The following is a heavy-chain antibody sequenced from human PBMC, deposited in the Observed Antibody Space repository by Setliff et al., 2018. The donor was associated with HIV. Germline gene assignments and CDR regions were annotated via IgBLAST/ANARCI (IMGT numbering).Heavy chain of an antibody. J-gene: IGHJ6*03. V-gene: IGHV4-34*01. D-gene: IGHD4-17*01. Sequence: SETLSLTCAVYGGSFSAYSWTWIRQPPGKGLEWIGDINHSGSTNYNPSLKSRVTILVDTSKNQFSLKLNSVTAADTAVYYCARGPTTVTNYYYYYMDVWGKGTTVTVSS. CDR3: ARGPTTVTNYYYYYMDV. CDR1: GGSFSAYS. CDR2: INHSGST.